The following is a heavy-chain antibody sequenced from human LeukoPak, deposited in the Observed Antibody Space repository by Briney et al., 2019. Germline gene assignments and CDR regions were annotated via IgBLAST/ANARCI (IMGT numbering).Heavy chain of an antibody. Sequence: PGGSLRLSCAASGFTFDDYAMHWVLQAPGKGLEWVSGISWNSGSIGYADSVKGRFTISRDNAKNSLYLQMNSLRAEDTALYYCAKCSFYYYYMDVWGKGTTVTVSS. CDR3: AKCSFYYYYMDV. CDR2: ISWNSGSI. J-gene: IGHJ6*03. V-gene: IGHV3-9*01. CDR1: GFTFDDYA. D-gene: IGHD6-13*01.